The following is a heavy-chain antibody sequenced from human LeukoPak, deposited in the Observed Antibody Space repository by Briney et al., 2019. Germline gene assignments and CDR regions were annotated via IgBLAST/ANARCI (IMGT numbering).Heavy chain of an antibody. CDR3: ARDQRLLPGWFDP. J-gene: IGHJ5*02. D-gene: IGHD3-10*01. CDR2: MNPNSGNT. Sequence: ASVKVSCKASGYTFTSYYINWVRQATGQGLEWMGWMNPNSGNTGYAQKFQGRVTITRHTSISTAYMELSSLRSEDTAVYYCARDQRLLPGWFDPWGQGTLVTVSS. V-gene: IGHV1-8*03. CDR1: GYTFTSYY.